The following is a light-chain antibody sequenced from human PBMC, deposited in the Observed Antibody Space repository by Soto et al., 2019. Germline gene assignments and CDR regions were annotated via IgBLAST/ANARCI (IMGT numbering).Light chain of an antibody. CDR3: QAWDSNFMF. J-gene: IGLJ2*01. CDR2: EVV. Sequence: QSVLTQPPSASGSPGQSVTISCTGTKNDIGVYDFVSWYQHHPGKAPRLIIYEVVQRPSGVPDRFSGSKSGNTASLTVSGLQAADEADYYCQAWDSNFMFFGGGTKLTVL. V-gene: IGLV2-8*01. CDR1: KNDIGVYDF.